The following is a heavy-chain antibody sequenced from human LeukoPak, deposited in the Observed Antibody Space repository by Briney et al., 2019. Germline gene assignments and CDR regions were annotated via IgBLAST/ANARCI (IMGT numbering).Heavy chain of an antibody. D-gene: IGHD3-22*01. Sequence: GGSLRLSCAASGFTFDDYAMHWVRQAPGKGLEWVSGISWNSGSIGYADSVKGRFTISRDNAKNSLYLQMNSLRSEDTAVYYCARAFSHYYDSSGYYFDYWGQGTLVTVSS. V-gene: IGHV3-9*01. CDR1: GFTFDDYA. CDR3: ARAFSHYYDSSGYYFDY. J-gene: IGHJ4*02. CDR2: ISWNSGSI.